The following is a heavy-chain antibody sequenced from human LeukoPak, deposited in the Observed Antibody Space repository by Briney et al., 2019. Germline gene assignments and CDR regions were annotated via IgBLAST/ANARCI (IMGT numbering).Heavy chain of an antibody. CDR3: ASYQAYYYDSSGYYEGYYFDY. CDR2: IYYSGST. V-gene: IGHV4-59*12. J-gene: IGHJ4*02. CDR1: GGSINSYY. D-gene: IGHD3-22*01. Sequence: SETLSLTCTVSGGSINSYYWSWIRQPPGKGLEWIGYIYYSGSTNYNPSLKSRVTISLDTSKNQFSLKLSSVTATDTAVYYCASYQAYYYDSSGYYEGYYFDYWGQGTLVTVSS.